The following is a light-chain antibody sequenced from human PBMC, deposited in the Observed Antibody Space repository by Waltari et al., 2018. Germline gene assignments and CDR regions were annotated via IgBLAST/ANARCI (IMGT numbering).Light chain of an antibody. Sequence: SYELTQPPSLSVSPGQPARITCSGDALAQQDGYWYQHKPDQAPVLLIYKDSERPSGIPERFSGSSSGTTVTLTISGVQADDEADYYCQSADSSGTQGVFGTGTKVTVL. V-gene: IGLV3-25*03. CDR3: QSADSSGTQGV. J-gene: IGLJ1*01. CDR2: KDS. CDR1: ALAQQD.